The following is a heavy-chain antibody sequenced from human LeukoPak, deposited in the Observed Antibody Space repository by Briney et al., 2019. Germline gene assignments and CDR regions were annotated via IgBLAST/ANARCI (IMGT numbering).Heavy chain of an antibody. D-gene: IGHD6-6*01. J-gene: IGHJ4*02. CDR1: GGSISSYY. Sequence: SETLSLTCTVSGGSISSYYWSWIRQPPGKGLEWIGYIYYSGSTNYNPSLKSRVTISVDTSKNQFSLKLSSVTAADTAVYYCARGSEVFRSYSSSSGYFDYWGQGTLVTVSS. CDR3: ARGSEVFRSYSSSSGYFDY. CDR2: IYYSGST. V-gene: IGHV4-59*01.